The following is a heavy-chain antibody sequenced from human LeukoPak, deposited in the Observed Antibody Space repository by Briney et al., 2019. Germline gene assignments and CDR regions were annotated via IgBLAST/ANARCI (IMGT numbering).Heavy chain of an antibody. CDR3: AGEDCGGYRFDY. CDR2: IDYSGTT. Sequence: SETLSLTCTVSGGSIRSYYWSWIRQPPGKGLEWIGYIDYSGTTNYNPSLKSRVTISVDTSKNQFSLKLRSVTAADTAVYYCAGEDCGGYRFDYWGQGTLVTVSS. D-gene: IGHD4-23*01. CDR1: GGSIRSYY. J-gene: IGHJ4*02. V-gene: IGHV4-59*01.